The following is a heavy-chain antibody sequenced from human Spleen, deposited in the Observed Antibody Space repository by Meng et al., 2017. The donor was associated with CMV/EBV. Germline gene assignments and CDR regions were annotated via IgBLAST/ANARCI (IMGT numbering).Heavy chain of an antibody. V-gene: IGHV4-34*01. CDR1: GGSFSGYY. CDR2: INRSGST. Sequence: SETLSLTCAVYGGSFSGYYWRWIRQPPGKGLEWIGEINRSGSTNYNPSLKSRVTISVDTSKNQFSLKLSSVTAADTAVYYCARERGLLLRYWFDPWGQGTLVTVSS. J-gene: IGHJ5*02. CDR3: ARERGLLLRYWFDP. D-gene: IGHD3-22*01.